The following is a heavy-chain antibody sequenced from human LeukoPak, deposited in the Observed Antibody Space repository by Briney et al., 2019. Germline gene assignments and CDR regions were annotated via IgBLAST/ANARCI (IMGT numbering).Heavy chain of an antibody. CDR2: ISYDGSNK. Sequence: GGSLRLSCAASGFTFSSYGMHWVRQAPGKGLEWVAVISYDGSNKYYADSVKGRFTISRDNSKNTLYLQMNSLRAEDTAVYYCAKDDGRWELLLVVYYGDRGTLVTVSS. V-gene: IGHV3-30*18. CDR3: AKDDGRWELLLVVYY. CDR1: GFTFSSYG. J-gene: IGHJ4*02. D-gene: IGHD1-26*01.